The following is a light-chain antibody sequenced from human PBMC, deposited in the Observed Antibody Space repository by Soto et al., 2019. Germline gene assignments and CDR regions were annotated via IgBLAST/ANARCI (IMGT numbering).Light chain of an antibody. V-gene: IGLV1-51*01. Sequence: QSVLTQPPSVSAAPGQTVTISCSGSSANIGSRYVSWYQQFPGSAPKLLIYDNDKRPSGTPDRFSGSKSGASATLGITRLQTGDEADYYCGTWDTSLSAEVFGGGTKLTVL. J-gene: IGLJ3*02. CDR2: DND. CDR1: SANIGSRY. CDR3: GTWDTSLSAEV.